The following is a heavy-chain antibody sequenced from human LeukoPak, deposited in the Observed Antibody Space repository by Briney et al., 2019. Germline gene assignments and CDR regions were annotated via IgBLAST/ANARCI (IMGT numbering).Heavy chain of an antibody. CDR3: ARPARAGYNYFDS. CDR1: GFTFSSYS. J-gene: IGHJ4*02. V-gene: IGHV3-21*01. D-gene: IGHD5-24*01. Sequence: GGSLRLSCAASGFTFSSYSMNWVRQAPGKGLEWVSSISSSSSYIYYADSVKGRFTISRDNAKNSLYLQMTSLRAEDTAVYYCARPARAGYNYFDSWGQGTLVTVSS. CDR2: ISSSSSYI.